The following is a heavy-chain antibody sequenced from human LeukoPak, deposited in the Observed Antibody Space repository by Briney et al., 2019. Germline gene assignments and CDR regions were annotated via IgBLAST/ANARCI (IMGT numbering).Heavy chain of an antibody. CDR3: ARAPKGSSPGY. V-gene: IGHV3-53*01. J-gene: IGHJ4*02. CDR1: GFTVSSNY. Sequence: PGRSLRLSCAASGFTVSSNYMSWVRQAPGKGLEWVSVIYSGGSTYYADSVRGRFTISRDNSKNTLYLQMNSLRAEDTAVYYCARAPKGSSPGYWGQGTLVTVSS. CDR2: IYSGGST. D-gene: IGHD6-13*01.